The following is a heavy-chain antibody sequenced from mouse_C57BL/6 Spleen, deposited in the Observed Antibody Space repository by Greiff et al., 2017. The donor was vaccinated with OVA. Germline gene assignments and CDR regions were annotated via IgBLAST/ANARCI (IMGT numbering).Heavy chain of an antibody. V-gene: IGHV1-50*01. CDR3: ARRAITTVDY. CDR2: IDPSDSYT. D-gene: IGHD1-1*01. J-gene: IGHJ2*01. CDR1: GYTFTSYW. Sequence: VQLQQPGAELVKPGASVKLSCKASGYTFTSYWMQWVKQRPGQGLEWIGEIDPSDSYTNYNQKFKGKATLTVDTYSSTAYMQLSSLTSEDSAVYYCARRAITTVDYWGQGTTLTVSS.